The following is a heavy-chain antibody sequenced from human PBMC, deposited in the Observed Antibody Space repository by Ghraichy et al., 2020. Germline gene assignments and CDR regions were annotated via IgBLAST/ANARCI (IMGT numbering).Heavy chain of an antibody. CDR1: GGSMSPFH. CDR2: IFYTGTA. CDR3: ARVMTSYCGGDCYSHYFAF. J-gene: IGHJ4*02. V-gene: IGHV4-59*01. D-gene: IGHD2-21*02. Sequence: SETLSLTCSVSGGSMSPFHWSWVRKSPGKGLEWIGNIFYTGTATYNSALKSRVTISIDTSTNQFSLKLRSMTAADTAVYYCARVMTSYCGGDCYSHYFAFWRQGTLVTASS.